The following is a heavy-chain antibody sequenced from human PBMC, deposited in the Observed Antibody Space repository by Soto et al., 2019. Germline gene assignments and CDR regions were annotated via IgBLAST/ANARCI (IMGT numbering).Heavy chain of an antibody. V-gene: IGHV3-33*01. Sequence: QVQLVESGGGVVQPGRSLRLSCAASGFTFSSYGMHWVRQAPGKGLEWVAVIWYDGSNKYYADSVKGRFTISRDNSKNTLYLQMNSLRAGDTAVYYCAGDVDYGDYPWFDYWGQGTLVTVSS. CDR3: AGDVDYGDYPWFDY. CDR2: IWYDGSNK. CDR1: GFTFSSYG. J-gene: IGHJ4*02. D-gene: IGHD4-17*01.